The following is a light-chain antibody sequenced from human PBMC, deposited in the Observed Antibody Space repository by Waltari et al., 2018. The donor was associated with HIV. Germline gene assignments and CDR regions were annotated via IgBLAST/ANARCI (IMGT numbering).Light chain of an antibody. J-gene: IGKJ2*01. CDR3: QQYKSHSYT. Sequence: DVQMTQSPSTLSASVGDKVTITCRASQIIHNWLAWYQQKPGQPPKLLIYKTSYLGSGVPSRFSGSGAGADFTLTIDGLQPDDFATYYCQQYKSHSYTFGQGTKVDVK. V-gene: IGKV1-5*03. CDR1: QIIHNW. CDR2: KTS.